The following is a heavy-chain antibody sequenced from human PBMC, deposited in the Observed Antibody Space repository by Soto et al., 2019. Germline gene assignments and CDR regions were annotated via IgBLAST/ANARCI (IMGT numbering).Heavy chain of an antibody. CDR1: GGSFSGYY. D-gene: IGHD3-10*01. J-gene: IGHJ5*02. Sequence: SETLSLTXAVYGGSFSGYYWSWIRQPPGKGLEWIGEINHSGSTNYNPSLKSRVTISVDTSKNQFSLKLSSVTAADTAVYYCARGIYYGSGSYYKGNWFDPWGQGTLVTISS. CDR2: INHSGST. CDR3: ARGIYYGSGSYYKGNWFDP. V-gene: IGHV4-34*01.